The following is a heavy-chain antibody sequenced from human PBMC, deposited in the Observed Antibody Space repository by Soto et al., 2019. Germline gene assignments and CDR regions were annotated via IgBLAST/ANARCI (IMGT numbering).Heavy chain of an antibody. CDR1: GYNFATYW. CDR3: ARSGYNFGYQYWFDP. Sequence: PGESLKISCKGSGYNFATYWIGGVRGMPGKGLEWMGIIYPSDSDTRYSPSFQGQVTISADKSINTAYLQWSSLKASDSAMYYCARSGYNFGYQYWFDPWGQGTLVTVSS. D-gene: IGHD5-12*01. J-gene: IGHJ5*02. V-gene: IGHV5-51*01. CDR2: IYPSDSDT.